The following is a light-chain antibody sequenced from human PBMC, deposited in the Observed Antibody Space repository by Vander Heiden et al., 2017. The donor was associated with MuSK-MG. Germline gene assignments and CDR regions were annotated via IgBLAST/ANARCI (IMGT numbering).Light chain of an antibody. Sequence: DIVMTQSPDSLTVSLGERVTITCKSSQSVLYNSNNKNYFAWYQQKAGQPPKLLMSWASSRDFGVPDRFSGSGSGTDFTLTINSLQAEDVAVYYCQQDDSSPFTFGQGTRLEI. CDR1: QSVLYNSNNKNY. J-gene: IGKJ2*01. CDR2: WAS. V-gene: IGKV4-1*01. CDR3: QQDDSSPFT.